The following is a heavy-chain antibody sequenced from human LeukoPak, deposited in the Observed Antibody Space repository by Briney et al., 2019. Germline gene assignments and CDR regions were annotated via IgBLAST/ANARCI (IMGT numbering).Heavy chain of an antibody. CDR1: RFTFSSYW. V-gene: IGHV3-7*01. J-gene: IGHJ4*02. D-gene: IGHD6-25*01. CDR3: ARSGWHDY. CDR2: IKQDGSEK. Sequence: GGSLRLSCAASRFTFSSYWMSWVRQAPGKGLEWVANIKQDGSEKYYVDSVKGRFTISRDNAKNSLYLQMNSLRAEDTAVYYCARSGWHDYWGQGTLVTVSS.